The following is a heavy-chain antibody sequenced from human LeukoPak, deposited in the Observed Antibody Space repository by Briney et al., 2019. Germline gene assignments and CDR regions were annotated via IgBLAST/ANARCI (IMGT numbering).Heavy chain of an antibody. CDR2: FGGRPDTT. Sequence: GGSLRLSCATSGFPFSAYAIRVRQAPGRGLEWDSTFGGRPDTTHYADSVKGRFTISADNSKNTVFLQMDSLTVEDSAVYYCAKGLIRGHYPGNCFFDSWGQGALVTVSS. V-gene: IGHV3-23*01. CDR1: GFPFSAYA. CDR3: AKGLIRGHYPGNCFFDS. J-gene: IGHJ4*02. D-gene: IGHD3-3*01.